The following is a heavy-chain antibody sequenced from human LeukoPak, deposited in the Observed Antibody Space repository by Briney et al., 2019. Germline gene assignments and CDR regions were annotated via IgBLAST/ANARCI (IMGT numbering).Heavy chain of an antibody. Sequence: SETLSLTCAVYGGSFSGYYWSWIRQPPGKGLEWIGEINHSGSTNYNPSLKSRVTISVDTSKNQFSLKLSSVTAADTAVYYCARRALGGDVDYWGQGTLVTVSS. D-gene: IGHD2-21*02. CDR3: ARRALGGDVDY. V-gene: IGHV4-34*01. CDR1: GGSFSGYY. J-gene: IGHJ4*02. CDR2: INHSGST.